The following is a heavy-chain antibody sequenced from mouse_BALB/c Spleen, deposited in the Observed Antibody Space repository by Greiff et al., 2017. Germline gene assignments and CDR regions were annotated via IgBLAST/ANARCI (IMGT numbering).Heavy chain of an antibody. V-gene: IGHV3-2*02. CDR3: ARGVVVASGNV. CDR2: ISYSGST. D-gene: IGHD1-1*01. Sequence: EVKLVESGPGLVKPSQSLSLTCTVTGYSITSDYAWNWIRQFPGNKLEWMGYISYSGSTSYNPSLKSRISITRDTSKNQFFLQLNSVTTEDTATYYCARGVVVASGNVWGAGTTVTVSS. J-gene: IGHJ1*01. CDR1: GYSITSDYA.